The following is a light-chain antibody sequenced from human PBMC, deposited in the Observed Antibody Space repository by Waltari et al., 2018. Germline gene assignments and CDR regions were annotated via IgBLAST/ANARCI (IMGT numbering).Light chain of an antibody. CDR3: QQGHSFPIT. Sequence: DIQLTQSPSSVSASVGDRVIITCRASQGVRTWLAWYQQKPGVAPKLLIYAESSLLSGVPARFTGSGSGTDFALTINNLQPDDFATYFCQQGHSFPITFGQGTRVDIK. CDR2: AES. J-gene: IGKJ5*01. CDR1: QGVRTW. V-gene: IGKV1-12*01.